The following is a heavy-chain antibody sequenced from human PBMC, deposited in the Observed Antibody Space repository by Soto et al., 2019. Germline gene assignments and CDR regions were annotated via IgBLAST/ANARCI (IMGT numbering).Heavy chain of an antibody. CDR2: ISYDGSNK. CDR3: AKDSGSGSYVDY. Sequence: LRLSCAASGFTFSSYRMHWVRQAPGKGLEWVAVISYDGSNKYYADSVKGRFTFSRDNSKNTLYLQMNSLRAEDTAVYYCAKDSGSGSYVDYCGQGTLVTVSS. D-gene: IGHD3-10*01. CDR1: GFTFSSYR. V-gene: IGHV3-30*18. J-gene: IGHJ4*02.